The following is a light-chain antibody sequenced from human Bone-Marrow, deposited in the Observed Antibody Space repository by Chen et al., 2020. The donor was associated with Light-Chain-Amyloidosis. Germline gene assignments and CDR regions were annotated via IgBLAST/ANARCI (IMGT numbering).Light chain of an antibody. CDR3: QVWDRGSDRPV. V-gene: IGLV3-21*02. J-gene: IGLJ3*02. CDR2: DDS. CDR1: NIGSTS. Sequence: SYVLTQPSSVSVAPGQTATIACGGNNIGSTSVHWYQQTPGQAPLLVVYDDSDRPSGIPERVSGSNSGNTATLTISRVEAGDEADYYWQVWDRGSDRPVFGGGTKLTVL.